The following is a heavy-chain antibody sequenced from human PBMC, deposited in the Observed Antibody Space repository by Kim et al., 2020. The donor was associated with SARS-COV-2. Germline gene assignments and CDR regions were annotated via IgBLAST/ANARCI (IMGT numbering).Heavy chain of an antibody. V-gene: IGHV3-23*01. CDR3: AKDPSRYSSGRAFWFDP. CDR1: GFTFSSYA. Sequence: GGSLRLSCAASGFTFSSYAMSWVRQAPGKGLEWVSAISGSGGSTYYADSVKGRFTISRDNSKNTLYLQMNSLRAEDTAVYYCAKDPSRYSSGRAFWFDPWGQGTLVTVSS. D-gene: IGHD6-19*01. J-gene: IGHJ5*02. CDR2: ISGSGGST.